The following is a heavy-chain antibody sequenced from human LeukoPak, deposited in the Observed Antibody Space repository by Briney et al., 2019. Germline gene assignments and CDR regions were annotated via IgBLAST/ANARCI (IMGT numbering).Heavy chain of an antibody. CDR2: IYPGDSDT. Sequence: GESLKISCRGSGYNINRYCIAWVRQTPGKRLECMGIIYPGDSDTRYSPSFQGQVTISADKSTSTAYLQWNSLKASDSAIYYCTRHFRVGATLPNFDYWGQGSLVTVSS. CDR3: TRHFRVGATLPNFDY. D-gene: IGHD1-26*01. CDR1: GYNINRYC. V-gene: IGHV5-51*01. J-gene: IGHJ4*02.